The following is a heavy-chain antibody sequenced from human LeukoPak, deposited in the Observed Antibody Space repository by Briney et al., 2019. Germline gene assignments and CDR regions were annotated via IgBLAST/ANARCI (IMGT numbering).Heavy chain of an antibody. Sequence: SVKVSCKASGGTFSSYTISWVRQAPGQGLEWMGRIIPILGITNYAQKFQGRVTITADKSTSTAYMELSSLRSEHTAVYYCARGDSSSSWLLSYWGQGTLVTVSS. CDR1: GGTFSSYT. CDR3: ARGDSSSSWLLSY. CDR2: IIPILGIT. V-gene: IGHV1-69*02. J-gene: IGHJ4*02. D-gene: IGHD6-6*01.